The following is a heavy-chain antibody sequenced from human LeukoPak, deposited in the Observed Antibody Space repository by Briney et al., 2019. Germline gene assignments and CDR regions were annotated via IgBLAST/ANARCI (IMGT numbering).Heavy chain of an antibody. V-gene: IGHV3-21*01. CDR3: ARDSLAGVALDAFDI. D-gene: IGHD6-13*01. J-gene: IGHJ3*02. CDR2: ISSSSSYI. CDR1: GFTFSSYS. Sequence: PGGSLRLSCAASGFTFSSYSMNWVRQAPGKGLEWVSSISSSSSYIYYADSVKGRFTISRDNAKNSLYLQMNSLRAEDTAVYYCARDSLAGVALDAFDIWGQGTMVTVSS.